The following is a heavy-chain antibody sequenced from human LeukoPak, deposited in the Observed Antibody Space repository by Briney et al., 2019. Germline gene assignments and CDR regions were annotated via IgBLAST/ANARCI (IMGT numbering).Heavy chain of an antibody. V-gene: IGHV1-24*01. CDR3: ATQASMVGATSWSNWFDP. CDR1: GYTLTELS. D-gene: IGHD1-26*01. J-gene: IGHJ5*02. Sequence: ASVKVSCKVSGYTLTELSMHWVRQAPGNGLEWMGGFDPEDGETIYAQKFQGRVTMTEDTSTDTAYMELSSLRSEDTAVYYCATQASMVGATSWSNWFDPWGQGTLVTVSS. CDR2: FDPEDGET.